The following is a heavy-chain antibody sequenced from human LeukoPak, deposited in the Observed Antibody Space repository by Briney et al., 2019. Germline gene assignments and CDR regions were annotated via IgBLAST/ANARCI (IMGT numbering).Heavy chain of an antibody. Sequence: KPSQTLSLTCTVSGGSISSGSYSWSWIRQPAGKGLEWIGRIYTSGSTNYNPSLKSRVTISVDTSKNQFSLKLSSVTAADTAVYYCARHRPYDILTGYYYYYYYMDVWGKGTTVTVSS. D-gene: IGHD3-9*01. CDR1: GGSISSGSYS. CDR2: IYTSGST. J-gene: IGHJ6*03. CDR3: ARHRPYDILTGYYYYYYYMDV. V-gene: IGHV4-61*02.